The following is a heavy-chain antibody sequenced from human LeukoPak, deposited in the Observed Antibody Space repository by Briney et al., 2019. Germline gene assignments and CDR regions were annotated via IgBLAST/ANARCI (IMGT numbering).Heavy chain of an antibody. CDR2: ITTSSSTI. J-gene: IGHJ4*02. D-gene: IGHD1/OR15-1a*01. CDR3: ARVKGTGFDF. Sequence: GGSLRLSCAASGFTFSSYSMNWVRQAPGKGLEWVSSITTSSSTISYADSVKGRFTIPRDNAKNSLYLQMNSLRAEDTAVYYCARVKGTGFDFWGQGTLVSVSS. V-gene: IGHV3-21*01. CDR1: GFTFSSYS.